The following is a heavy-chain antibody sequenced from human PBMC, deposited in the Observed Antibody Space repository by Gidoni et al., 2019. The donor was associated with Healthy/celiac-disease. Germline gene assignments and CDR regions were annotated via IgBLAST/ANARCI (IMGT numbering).Heavy chain of an antibody. CDR1: GYTFTSYG. Sequence: QVQLEQSGDEVKKPGASVKVSCKASGYTFTSYGISWVRQAPGQGLEWMGWISAYNGNTNYAQKLQGRVTMTTDTSTSTAYMELRGLRSDDTAVYYCAGDGSSGWYSPYYGMDVWGQGTTVTVSS. CDR2: ISAYNGNT. D-gene: IGHD6-19*01. J-gene: IGHJ6*02. CDR3: AGDGSSGWYSPYYGMDV. V-gene: IGHV1-18*01.